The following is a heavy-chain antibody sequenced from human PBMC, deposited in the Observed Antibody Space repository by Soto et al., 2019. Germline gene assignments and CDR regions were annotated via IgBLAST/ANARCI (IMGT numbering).Heavy chain of an antibody. CDR3: AKSHYDYILYYYYYMDV. Sequence: EVQLLESGGGLVQPGGSLRLSCAASGFTFSSYAMSWVRQAPGKGLEWVSAISGSGGSTYYADSVKGRFTISRDNSKNTLYLQMNSLRAEDTAVYCCAKSHYDYILYYYYYMDVWGKGTTVTVSS. J-gene: IGHJ6*03. D-gene: IGHD5-12*01. CDR2: ISGSGGST. CDR1: GFTFSSYA. V-gene: IGHV3-23*01.